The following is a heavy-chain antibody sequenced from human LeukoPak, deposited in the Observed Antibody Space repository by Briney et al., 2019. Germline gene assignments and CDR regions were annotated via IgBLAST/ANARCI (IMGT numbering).Heavy chain of an antibody. V-gene: IGHV4-34*01. CDR3: ARGDPYYYDSSGYILGFDY. CDR1: GGSFSGYY. CDR2: INHSGST. D-gene: IGHD3-22*01. Sequence: SETLSLTCAVNGGSFSGYYWSWIRQPPGKGLEWIGEINHSGSTNYNPSLKSRVTISVDTSKNQFSLKLSSVTAADTAVYYCARGDPYYYDSSGYILGFDYWGQGTLVTVSS. J-gene: IGHJ4*02.